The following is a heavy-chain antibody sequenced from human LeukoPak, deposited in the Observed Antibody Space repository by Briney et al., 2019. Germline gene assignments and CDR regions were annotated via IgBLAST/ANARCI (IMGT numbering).Heavy chain of an antibody. Sequence: NPSETLSLTCTVSGGSIDSYYWSWIRQPPGKGLEWIGYIYYTGSTEYHPSLKSRVTISPDTSKNQFSLKLTSVTAADTAVYYCARVYQSAEYYFDYWGQGNLVSVSS. D-gene: IGHD2-2*01. J-gene: IGHJ4*02. CDR3: ARVYQSAEYYFDY. V-gene: IGHV4-59*01. CDR2: IYYTGST. CDR1: GGSIDSYY.